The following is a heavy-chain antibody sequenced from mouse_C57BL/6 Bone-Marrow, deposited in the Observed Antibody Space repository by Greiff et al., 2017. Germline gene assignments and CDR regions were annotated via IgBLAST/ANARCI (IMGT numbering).Heavy chain of an antibody. CDR1: GFTFTSYG. V-gene: IGHV2-2*01. J-gene: IGHJ3*01. D-gene: IGHD2-4*01. CDR3: ARNRGLYYDFPFAY. CDR2: IWSGGST. Sequence: QVQLKESGPGLVQPSQSLSITCTVSGFTFTSYGVHWVRQSPGKGLEWLGVIWSGGSTDYNAAFISSVTISKDNSNSQDFFKMNSLQADDTAIYYCARNRGLYYDFPFAYWGQGTLVTVSA.